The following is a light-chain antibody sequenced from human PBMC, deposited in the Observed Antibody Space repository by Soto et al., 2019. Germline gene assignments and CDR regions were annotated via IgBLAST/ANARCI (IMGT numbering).Light chain of an antibody. Sequence: EIVMTLSPATLSVSPGERVTLSCRASQSVSSRLAWYHQKPGQSPRLLIYDASNRATGIPSRFSGSGSGTDFTLTISSLEPEDFALYYCQQYVTSAITFGQGTRLEIK. V-gene: IGKV3D-15*01. J-gene: IGKJ5*01. CDR2: DAS. CDR1: QSVSSR. CDR3: QQYVTSAIT.